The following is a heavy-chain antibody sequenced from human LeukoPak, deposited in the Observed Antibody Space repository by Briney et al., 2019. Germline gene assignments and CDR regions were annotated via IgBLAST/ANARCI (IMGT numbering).Heavy chain of an antibody. CDR2: INGDGSST. D-gene: IGHD3-10*01. CDR1: GFTVSSNY. J-gene: IGHJ4*02. V-gene: IGHV3-74*01. CDR3: ARDMYSMSSARGAY. Sequence: GGSLRLSCAASGFTVSSNYMNWVRQAPGKGLEWVARINGDGSSTTYVESVRGRFTISRDNAKKTLYLQMNSLRAEDAAVYYCARDMYSMSSARGAYWGQGTLVTVSS.